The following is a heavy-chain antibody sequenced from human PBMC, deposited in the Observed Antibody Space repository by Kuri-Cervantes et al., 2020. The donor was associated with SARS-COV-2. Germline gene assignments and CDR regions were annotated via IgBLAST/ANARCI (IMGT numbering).Heavy chain of an antibody. D-gene: IGHD3-3*01. CDR1: GFTFRSYA. V-gene: IGHV3-23*01. Sequence: GGSLRLSCAASGFTFRSYAMTWVRQAPGKGPEWVSTISGNGNSAFYADSVKGRFTISRDNSMHKLYLQMNSLRAEDTAVYYCARDGLRFLEWLRYYYYYMDVWGKGTTVTVSS. J-gene: IGHJ6*03. CDR3: ARDGLRFLEWLRYYYYYMDV. CDR2: ISGNGNSA.